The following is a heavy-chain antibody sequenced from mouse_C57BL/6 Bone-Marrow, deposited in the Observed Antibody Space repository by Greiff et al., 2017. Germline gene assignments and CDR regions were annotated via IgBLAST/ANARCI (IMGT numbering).Heavy chain of an antibody. J-gene: IGHJ3*01. CDR1: GYAFSSSW. D-gene: IGHD1-1*01. Sequence: QVQLQQSGPELVKPGASVKISCKASGYAFSSSWMNWVKQRPGKGLEWIGRIYPGDGDTNYNGKFKGKATLTADKSSSTAYMQLSSLTSEDSAVYFCAREGELLRYFPLAYWGQGTLVTVSA. V-gene: IGHV1-82*01. CDR3: AREGELLRYFPLAY. CDR2: IYPGDGDT.